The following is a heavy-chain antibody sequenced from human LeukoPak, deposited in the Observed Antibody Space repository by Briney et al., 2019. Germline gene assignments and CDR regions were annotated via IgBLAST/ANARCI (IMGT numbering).Heavy chain of an antibody. V-gene: IGHV1-46*01. D-gene: IGHD2-2*01. CDR3: ARDQTDCSSNSCHNFHYGMDV. Sequence: ASVKVSCKASGYTFTSYHMHWVRQALGQGLEWMGIINPSGGGTGYAQKFQGRIAMTRDTSTNTVYMDLSSLRSEDTAVYYCARDQTDCSSNSCHNFHYGMDVWGQGTTVTVSS. CDR1: GYTFTSYH. J-gene: IGHJ6*02. CDR2: INPSGGGT.